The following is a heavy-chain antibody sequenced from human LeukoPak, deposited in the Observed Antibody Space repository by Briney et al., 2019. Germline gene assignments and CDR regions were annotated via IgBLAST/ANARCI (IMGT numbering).Heavy chain of an antibody. CDR2: IWYDGTNK. V-gene: IGHV3-33*01. J-gene: IGHJ4*02. Sequence: GRSLRLSCAASGFSFSSYGMHWVRQAPGKGLEWVAVIWYDGTNKYYADSVKGRFTISRDNSRNTLYLQMNSLRAEDTAVYYCARDQRGFSYSKYYFDYWGQGTLVTVSS. D-gene: IGHD5-18*01. CDR1: GFSFSSYG. CDR3: ARDQRGFSYSKYYFDY.